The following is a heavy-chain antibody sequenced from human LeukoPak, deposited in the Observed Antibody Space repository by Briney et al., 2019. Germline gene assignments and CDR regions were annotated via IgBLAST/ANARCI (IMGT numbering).Heavy chain of an antibody. CDR1: GGSFSGYY. Sequence: SETLSLTCAVYGGSFSGYYWSWIRQPPGKGLEWIGEINHSGSTNYNPSLKSRVTISVDTSKNQFSVKLSSVIAADTAVYYCARGLDEGYCSSTSCYTLDYWGQGTLVTVSS. CDR2: INHSGST. D-gene: IGHD2-2*02. J-gene: IGHJ4*02. V-gene: IGHV4-34*01. CDR3: ARGLDEGYCSSTSCYTLDY.